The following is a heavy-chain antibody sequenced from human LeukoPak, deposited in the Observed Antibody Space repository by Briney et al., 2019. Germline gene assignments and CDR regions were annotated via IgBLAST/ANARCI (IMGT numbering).Heavy chain of an antibody. Sequence: PGGSLRLSCAASGFTFSSYWMHWVRQAPGKGLVWVSRINSDGSSTSYADSVKGRFTISRDNTKNTLYLQMNSLRAEDTAVYYCARDGYYDSSGYYYFPWYFDLWGRGTLVTVSS. D-gene: IGHD3-22*01. CDR3: ARDGYYDSSGYYYFPWYFDL. J-gene: IGHJ2*01. CDR2: INSDGSST. V-gene: IGHV3-74*01. CDR1: GFTFSSYW.